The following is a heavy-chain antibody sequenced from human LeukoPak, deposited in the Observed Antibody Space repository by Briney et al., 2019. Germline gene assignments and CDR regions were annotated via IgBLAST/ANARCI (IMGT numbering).Heavy chain of an antibody. Sequence: GGSLRLSCAASGFTFSRYEMNWVRQAPGKGLEWVSYISFSGSTIYYADSVKGRFTISRDNAKNSLYLQMNSLRADDTAVYYCARVLIAAGTIWDQYYFDYWGQGTLVTVSS. V-gene: IGHV3-48*03. D-gene: IGHD6-13*01. CDR3: ARVLIAAGTIWDQYYFDY. CDR1: GFTFSRYE. CDR2: ISFSGSTI. J-gene: IGHJ4*02.